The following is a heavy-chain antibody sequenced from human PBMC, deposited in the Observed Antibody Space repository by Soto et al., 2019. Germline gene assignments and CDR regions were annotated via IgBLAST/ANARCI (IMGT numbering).Heavy chain of an antibody. CDR1: GFTFSSYA. Sequence: QVQLVESGGGVVQPGRSLRLSCAASGFTFSSYAMHWVRQVPGKGLEWVAVISYDGSNKYYADSVKGRFTISRDNSKNTLYLQMNSLRAEDTAVYYCARGYSSPGDYWGQGTLVTVSS. CDR3: ARGYSSPGDY. J-gene: IGHJ4*02. CDR2: ISYDGSNK. V-gene: IGHV3-30-3*01. D-gene: IGHD6-13*01.